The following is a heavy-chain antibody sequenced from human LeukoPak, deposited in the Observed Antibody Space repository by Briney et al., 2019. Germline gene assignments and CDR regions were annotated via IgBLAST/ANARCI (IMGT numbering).Heavy chain of an antibody. CDR2: IYCRGST. D-gene: IGHD3-22*01. J-gene: IGHJ1*01. CDR1: GDSISSSSYY. CDR3: ARRRYYDSTGYLD. V-gene: IGHV4-39*01. Sequence: PSGTLSLTCTISGDSISSSSYYWGWIRQPPGKGLEWIGDIYCRGSTYYSPSLKSRVSISIDTSNNQFSLTLNSVTAADTALYFCARRRYYDSTGYLDWGQGTLVTVST.